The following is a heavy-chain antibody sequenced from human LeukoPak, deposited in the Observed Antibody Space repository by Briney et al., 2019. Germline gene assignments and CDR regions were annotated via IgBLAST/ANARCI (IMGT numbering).Heavy chain of an antibody. V-gene: IGHV4-34*01. CDR2: INHSGST. CDR1: GGSFSGYY. D-gene: IGHD6-19*01. J-gene: IGHJ4*02. Sequence: SETLSLTCAVYGGSFSGYYWSWIRQPPGKGLEWIGEINHSGSTNYNPSLKSRVTISVDTPKNQFSLKLSSVTAADTAVYYCASQRSGWYRGAFDYWGQGTLVTVSS. CDR3: ASQRSGWYRGAFDY.